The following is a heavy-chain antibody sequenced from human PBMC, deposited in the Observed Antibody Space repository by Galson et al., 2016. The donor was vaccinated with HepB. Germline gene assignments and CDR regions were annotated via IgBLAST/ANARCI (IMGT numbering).Heavy chain of an antibody. J-gene: IGHJ3*02. CDR1: GYTFTTYS. V-gene: IGHV1-18*01. D-gene: IGHD3-22*01. CDR3: ARTYYYDTSGYYRVFDI. Sequence: SVKVSCKASGYTFTTYSISWVRQAPGQGLEWMGWISTYNGNTNYAQKLQGRVTMTTDTPTSTAYMELRSLTSDDTAVYYCARTYYYDTSGYYRVFDIWGQGTMVTVSS. CDR2: ISTYNGNT.